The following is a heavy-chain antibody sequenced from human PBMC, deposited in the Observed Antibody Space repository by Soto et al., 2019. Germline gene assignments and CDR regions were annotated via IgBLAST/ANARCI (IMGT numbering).Heavy chain of an antibody. CDR3: ARGKRFLDLNWFDP. CDR2: INHSGST. Sequence: SETLSLTCAVYGGSFSGYYWSWIRQPPGKGLEWIGEINHSGSTNYNPSLKSRVTISVDTSKNQFSLKLSSVTAADTAVYYCARGKRFLDLNWFDPWGQGTLVTVSS. D-gene: IGHD3-3*01. V-gene: IGHV4-34*01. J-gene: IGHJ5*02. CDR1: GGSFSGYY.